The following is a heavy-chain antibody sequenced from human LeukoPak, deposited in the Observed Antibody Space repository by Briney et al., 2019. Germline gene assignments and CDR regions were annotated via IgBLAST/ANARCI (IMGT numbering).Heavy chain of an antibody. J-gene: IGHJ4*02. Sequence: SVKVSCKASGGTFSSYAISWVRQAPGQGPEWMGGIIPIFGTANYAQKFQGRVTITTDESTSTAYMELSSLRSEDTAVYYCARGYYYDSSGYSFDYWGQGTLVTVSS. CDR2: IIPIFGTA. CDR3: ARGYYYDSSGYSFDY. D-gene: IGHD3-22*01. CDR1: GGTFSSYA. V-gene: IGHV1-69*05.